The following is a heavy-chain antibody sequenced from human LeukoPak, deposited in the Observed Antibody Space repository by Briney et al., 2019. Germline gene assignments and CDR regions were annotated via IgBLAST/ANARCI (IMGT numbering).Heavy chain of an antibody. CDR3: TTDPSIAVAGDYYYYYMDV. V-gene: IGHV3-15*01. D-gene: IGHD6-19*01. CDR1: GGSISSSY. J-gene: IGHJ6*03. Sequence: TCTVSGGSISSSYWSWVRQAPGKGLEWVGRIKSKTDGRTTDYAAPVKGRFTISRDDSKNTLYLQMNSLKTEDTAVYYCTTDPSIAVAGDYYYYYMDVWGKGTTVTVSS. CDR2: IKSKTDGRTT.